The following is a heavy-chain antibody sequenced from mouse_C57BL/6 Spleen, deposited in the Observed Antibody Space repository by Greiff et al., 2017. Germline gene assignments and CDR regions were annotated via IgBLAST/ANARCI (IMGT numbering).Heavy chain of an antibody. D-gene: IGHD1-1*01. J-gene: IGHJ1*03. Sequence: QVQLQQPGAELVMPGASVKLSCKASGYTFTSYWMHWVKQRPGQGLEWIGEIDPSASSTNYNQKFKGKSTLTVDKSSSTAYMQLSSLTSEDSAVYYCAREYGSSPRDFEVWGTGTTVTVSS. CDR3: AREYGSSPRDFEV. V-gene: IGHV1-69*01. CDR1: GYTFTSYW. CDR2: IDPSASST.